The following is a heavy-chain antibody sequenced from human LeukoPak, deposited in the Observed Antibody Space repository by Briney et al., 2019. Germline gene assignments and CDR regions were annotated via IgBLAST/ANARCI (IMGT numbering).Heavy chain of an antibody. CDR2: ISSSGSTI. CDR1: AFTFSSYE. V-gene: IGHV3-48*03. D-gene: IGHD3-16*02. Sequence: PGGSLRFSCSASAFTFSSYEMNWVRQAPGKGLEWVSYISSSGSTIYYDYSVKGRFTIARDNANNSLYLQMNRLRAEDTAVYYCARGGFPEYDYVWGSYRPFDYWGQGTLVTVCS. CDR3: ARGGFPEYDYVWGSYRPFDY. J-gene: IGHJ4*02.